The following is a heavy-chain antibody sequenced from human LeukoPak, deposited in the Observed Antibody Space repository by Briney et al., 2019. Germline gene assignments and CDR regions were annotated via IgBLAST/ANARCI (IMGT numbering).Heavy chain of an antibody. Sequence: GGSLGLSCAASGSTFSNYGILCVRQAPGKGLEWVAVIWYDGSNKYYADSVKGRFTISRDQSKNTVYLQMNSLRADDTAVYYCARLGSGWAIDYWGQGTLVTVSS. V-gene: IGHV3-33*01. J-gene: IGHJ4*02. D-gene: IGHD6-19*01. CDR2: IWYDGSNK. CDR1: GSTFSNYG. CDR3: ARLGSGWAIDY.